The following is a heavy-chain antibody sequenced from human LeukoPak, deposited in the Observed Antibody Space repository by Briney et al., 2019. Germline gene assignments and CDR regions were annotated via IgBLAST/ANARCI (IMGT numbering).Heavy chain of an antibody. Sequence: PGGSLRLSCAASGFTFSSYGMHWVRQAPGKGLEWVAFIRYDGSNKYYADSVKGRFTISRDDSKNTLYLQMNSLRAEDTAVYYCAKDEGGSTRQLLWFGESIYYFDYWGQGTLVTVSS. CDR2: IRYDGSNK. CDR3: AKDEGGSTRQLLWFGESIYYFDY. CDR1: GFTFSSYG. D-gene: IGHD3-10*01. V-gene: IGHV3-30*02. J-gene: IGHJ4*02.